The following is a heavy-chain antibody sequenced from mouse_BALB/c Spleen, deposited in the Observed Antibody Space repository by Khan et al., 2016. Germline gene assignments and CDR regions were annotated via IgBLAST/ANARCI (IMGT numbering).Heavy chain of an antibody. CDR3: GDAEWDY. J-gene: IGHJ3*01. Sequence: VQLKQSGAELARPGASVRLSCKASGYTSANYWMQWVIQRPGPGLLWFGSIFPGVGDTRYRQQLTVKASLTADNSSCPAYMHLRCVASEDSAVSNGGDAEWDYWGQGTRVTVAA. CDR1: GYTSANYW. V-gene: IGHV1-87*01. D-gene: IGHD1-3*01. CDR2: IFPGVGDT.